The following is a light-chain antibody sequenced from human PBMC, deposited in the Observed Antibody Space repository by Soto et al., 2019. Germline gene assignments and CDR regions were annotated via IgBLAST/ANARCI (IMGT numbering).Light chain of an antibody. CDR2: EVT. J-gene: IGLJ2*01. V-gene: IGLV2-14*01. CDR1: SSDVADYNS. Sequence: QSVLTQPASVSGSPGQSITISCTGTSSDVADYNSVSWFQQHPGKAPKLMIYEVTNRPSGVSNRFSGSKSGNTASLTISGLQAEDEANYYCSSYTSSITLVFGGGTKLTV. CDR3: SSYTSSITLV.